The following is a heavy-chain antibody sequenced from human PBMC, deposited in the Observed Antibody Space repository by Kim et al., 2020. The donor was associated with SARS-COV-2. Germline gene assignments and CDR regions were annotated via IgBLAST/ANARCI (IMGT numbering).Heavy chain of an antibody. CDR2: IYYSGST. D-gene: IGHD3-10*01. V-gene: IGHV4-39*01. Sequence: SETLSLTCTVSGGSISSSSYYWGWIRQPPGKGLEWIGSIYYSGSTYYNPSLKSRVTISVDTSKNQFSLKLSSVTAADTAVYYCALSYGSGSSPLDYWGQGTLVTVSS. CDR3: ALSYGSGSSPLDY. J-gene: IGHJ4*02. CDR1: GGSISSSSYY.